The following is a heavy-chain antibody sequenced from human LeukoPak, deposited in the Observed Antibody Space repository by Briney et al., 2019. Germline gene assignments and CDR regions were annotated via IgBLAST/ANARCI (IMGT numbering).Heavy chain of an antibody. CDR3: ARDFRVTTEYNWFDP. V-gene: IGHV1-2*02. Sequence: ASVKVSCKASGYTFTGYYMHWVRQAPGQGLEWMGWINPNSGGTNYAQKFQGRVTMTRDTSISTAYMELRRMKSDDTAVYYCARDFRVTTEYNWFDPWGQGTLVTVSS. J-gene: IGHJ5*02. CDR1: GYTFTGYY. CDR2: INPNSGGT. D-gene: IGHD3-3*01.